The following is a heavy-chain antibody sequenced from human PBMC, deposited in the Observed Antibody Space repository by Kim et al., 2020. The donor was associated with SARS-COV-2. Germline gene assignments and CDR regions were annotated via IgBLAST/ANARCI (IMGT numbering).Heavy chain of an antibody. D-gene: IGHD3-22*01. CDR3: AKAGPFYYYDSSGRYFDY. CDR1: GFTFSSYA. Sequence: GGSLRLSCAASGFTFSSYAMSWVRQAPGKGLEWVSAISGSGGSTYYADSVKGRFTISRDNSKNTLYLQMNSLRAEDTAVYYCAKAGPFYYYDSSGRYFDYWGQGTLVTVSS. CDR2: ISGSGGST. V-gene: IGHV3-23*01. J-gene: IGHJ4*02.